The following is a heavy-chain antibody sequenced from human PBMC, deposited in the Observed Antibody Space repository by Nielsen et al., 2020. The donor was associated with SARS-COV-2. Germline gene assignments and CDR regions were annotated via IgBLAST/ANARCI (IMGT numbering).Heavy chain of an antibody. J-gene: IGHJ6*02. CDR3: ARGIVVVPAASRTYYYGMDV. V-gene: IGHV1-69*05. D-gene: IGHD2-2*01. CDR2: IIPIFGTA. CDR1: GSTFSSYA. Sequence: SVKVSCKASGSTFSSYAISWVRQAPGQGLEWMGGIIPIFGTANYAQKFQGRVTMTTDTSTSTAYMELRSLRSDDTAVYYCARGIVVVPAASRTYYYGMDVWGQGTTVTVSS.